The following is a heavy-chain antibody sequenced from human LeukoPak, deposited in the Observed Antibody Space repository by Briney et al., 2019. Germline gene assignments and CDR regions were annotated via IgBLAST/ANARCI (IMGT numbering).Heavy chain of an antibody. Sequence: PSETLALTWTVSGGSISSYYWSWNRQPPGKGLEWIGYIYYSGSTNYNPSLKSRVTISVDTSKGQLSLKLTSVTAADTAVYYCALRGLYCSASTCGGALHIWGQGTMVTVSS. J-gene: IGHJ3*02. D-gene: IGHD2-15*01. CDR3: ALRGLYCSASTCGGALHI. CDR2: IYYSGST. CDR1: GGSISSYY. V-gene: IGHV4-59*12.